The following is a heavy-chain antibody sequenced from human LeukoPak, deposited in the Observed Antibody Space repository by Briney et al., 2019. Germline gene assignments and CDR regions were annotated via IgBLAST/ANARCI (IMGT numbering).Heavy chain of an antibody. CDR3: ARDPLRGYDILTGYLAAYYYGMDV. Sequence: ASVKVSCKASGYIFTTYYMHWVRQAPGQGLEWVGIINPHGGSTSNAQKLQGRVTVTTDTSTSTAYMELRSLRSDDTAVYYCARDPLRGYDILTGYLAAYYYGMDVWGQGTSVTVSS. CDR2: INPHGGST. D-gene: IGHD3-9*01. V-gene: IGHV1-46*01. CDR1: GYIFTTYY. J-gene: IGHJ6*02.